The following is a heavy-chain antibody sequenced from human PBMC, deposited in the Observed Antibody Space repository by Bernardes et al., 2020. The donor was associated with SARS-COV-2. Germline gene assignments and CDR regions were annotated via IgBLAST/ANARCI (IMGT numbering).Heavy chain of an antibody. V-gene: IGHV4-39*01. CDR2: IYYTGST. CDR3: ARAPPESVAGMGLFDY. Sequence: SETLSLTCTVSGGSISTSTYYWGWIRQSPGKGLEWIGTIYYTGSTYYNPSLKSRVTISVDTSKNQFSPRLTSVTAADTSVYYCARAPPESVAGMGLFDYWGQGTLVTVSS. J-gene: IGHJ4*02. D-gene: IGHD6-19*01. CDR1: GGSISTSTYY.